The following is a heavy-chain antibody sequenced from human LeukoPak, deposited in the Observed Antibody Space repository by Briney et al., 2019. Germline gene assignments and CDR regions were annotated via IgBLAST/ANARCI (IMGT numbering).Heavy chain of an antibody. CDR3: ARDTNSYDAFDI. V-gene: IGHV1-2*02. J-gene: IGHJ3*02. CDR1: GYTFTGYY. D-gene: IGHD5-18*01. Sequence: ASVKVSCKASGYTFTGYYTHWVRQAPGQGLEWMGWINPNSGGTNYAQKFQGRVTMTRDTSISTAYMELSRLRSDDTAVYYCARDTNSYDAFDIWGQGTMVTVSS. CDR2: INPNSGGT.